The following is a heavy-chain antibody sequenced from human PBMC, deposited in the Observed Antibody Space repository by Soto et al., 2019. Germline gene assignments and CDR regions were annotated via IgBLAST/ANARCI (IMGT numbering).Heavy chain of an antibody. V-gene: IGHV1-2*02. CDR3: ARTKTNDY. Sequence: ASVKVSCKAYGYTFTGDYIHWVRQAPGQGLGWLGWINTNSGGTNYAQKCQGRVTMTRDTYISTAYMELSRLTSDDTAVYYCARTKTNDYCGQGTLVTVSS. CDR1: GYTFTGDY. J-gene: IGHJ4*02. CDR2: INTNSGGT.